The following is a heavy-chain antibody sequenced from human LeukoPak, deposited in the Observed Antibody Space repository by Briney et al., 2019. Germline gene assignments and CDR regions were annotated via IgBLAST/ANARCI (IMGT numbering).Heavy chain of an antibody. V-gene: IGHV3-7*01. J-gene: IGHJ4*02. CDR2: IKQDGSEK. CDR1: GFTYSSYW. CDR3: ARGPYYFDY. Sequence: GGSLRLSGASSGFTYSSYWMSWVRQAPGKGLEWVANIKQDGSEKYYVDSVKGRFTISRDNAKNSLYLQMNSLRAEDTAVYYCARGPYYFDYWGQGTLVTVSS.